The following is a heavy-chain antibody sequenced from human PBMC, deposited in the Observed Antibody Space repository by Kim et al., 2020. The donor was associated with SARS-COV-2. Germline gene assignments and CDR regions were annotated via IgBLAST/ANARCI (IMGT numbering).Heavy chain of an antibody. V-gene: IGHV4-59*10. D-gene: IGHD6-19*01. J-gene: IGHJ5*02. CDR3: ARSPYSSGSKGSWFDP. Sequence: SLTSRVTMSVDTSKNQFSLKLSSVTAADTAVYYCARSPYSSGSKGSWFDPWGQGTLVTVSS.